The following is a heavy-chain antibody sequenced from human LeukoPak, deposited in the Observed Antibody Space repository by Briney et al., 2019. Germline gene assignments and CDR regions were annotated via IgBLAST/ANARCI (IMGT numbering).Heavy chain of an antibody. CDR3: ARGRSGSYLLFDY. CDR2: INPNSGGT. CDR1: GYTFAGYY. D-gene: IGHD1-26*01. V-gene: IGHV1-2*02. Sequence: ASVKVSCKASGYTFAGYYMHWVRQAPGQGLEWMGWINPNSGGTNYAQKFQGRVTMTRDTSISTAYMELSRLRSDDTAVYHCARGRSGSYLLFDYWGQGTLVTVSS. J-gene: IGHJ4*02.